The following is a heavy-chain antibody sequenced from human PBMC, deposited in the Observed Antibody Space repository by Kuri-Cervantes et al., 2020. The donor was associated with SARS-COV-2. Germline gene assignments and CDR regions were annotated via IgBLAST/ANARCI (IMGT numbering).Heavy chain of an antibody. V-gene: IGHV4-34*01. CDR3: ARVIGLAAAGYFDY. Sequence: GSLRLSCAVYGGSFSGYYWSWIRQPPGKGLEWIGEINHSGSTNYNPSLKSRVTISVDTSKNQFSLKLSSVTAADTAVYYCARVIGLAAAGYFDYWGQGTRVTVSS. D-gene: IGHD6-13*01. CDR2: INHSGST. CDR1: GGSFSGYY. J-gene: IGHJ4*02.